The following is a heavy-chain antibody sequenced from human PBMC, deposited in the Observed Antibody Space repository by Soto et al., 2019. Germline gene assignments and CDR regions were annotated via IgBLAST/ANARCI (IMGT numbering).Heavy chain of an antibody. V-gene: IGHV3-48*01. CDR3: APHSGYYDY. CDR1: GFTFSSYS. D-gene: IGHD3-22*01. J-gene: IGHJ4*02. Sequence: EVQLVESGGGLVQPGGSLRLSCAASGFTFSSYSMNWVRQAPGKGLEWVSYISSSSSTIYYVDSVKGRFTISRDNAKNSLYLQMNSLRAEDTAVYYCAPHSGYYDYWGQGTLVTVSS. CDR2: ISSSSSTI.